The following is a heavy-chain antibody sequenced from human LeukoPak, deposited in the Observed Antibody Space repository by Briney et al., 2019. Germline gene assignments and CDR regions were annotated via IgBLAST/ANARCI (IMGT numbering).Heavy chain of an antibody. CDR3: ARERWAAFDY. D-gene: IGHD3-16*01. V-gene: IGHV4-31*03. CDR2: IYYSGST. J-gene: IGHJ4*02. CDR1: GGSISSGGYY. Sequence: PSETLSLTCTVSGGSISSGGYYWSWIRQHPGKGLEWIGYIYYSGSTYYNPSLKSRVTISVDTSKNQFSLKLSSVTAADTAVYYCARERWAAFDYWGQGTPVTVSS.